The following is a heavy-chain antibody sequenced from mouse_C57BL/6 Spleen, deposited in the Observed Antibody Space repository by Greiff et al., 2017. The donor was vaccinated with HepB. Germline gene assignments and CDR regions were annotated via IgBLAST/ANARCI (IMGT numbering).Heavy chain of an antibody. CDR3: ARGGAYYSPWFAY. D-gene: IGHD2-12*01. CDR2: ISYSGST. V-gene: IGHV3-1*01. CDR1: GYSITSGYD. J-gene: IGHJ3*01. Sequence: EVQLQQSGPGMVKPSQSLSLTCTVTGYSITSGYDWHWIRHFPGNKLEWMGYISYSGSTNYNPSLKSRISITHDTSKNHFFLKLNSVTTEDTATYYCARGGAYYSPWFAYWGQGTLVTVSA.